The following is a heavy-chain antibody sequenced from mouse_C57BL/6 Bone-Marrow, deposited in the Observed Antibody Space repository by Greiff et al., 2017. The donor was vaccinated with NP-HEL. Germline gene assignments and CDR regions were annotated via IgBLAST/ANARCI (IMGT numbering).Heavy chain of an antibody. D-gene: IGHD1-1*01. CDR2: ISSGSSTI. J-gene: IGHJ2*01. CDR1: GFTFSDYG. CDR3: ARGVGLYFDY. V-gene: IGHV5-17*01. Sequence: EVKLVESGGGLVKPGGSLKLSCAASGFTFSDYGMHWVRQAPEKGLEWVAYISSGSSTIYYADTVKGRFTISRDNAKNTLFLQMTSLRSEDTAMYYCARGVGLYFDYWGQGTTLTVSS.